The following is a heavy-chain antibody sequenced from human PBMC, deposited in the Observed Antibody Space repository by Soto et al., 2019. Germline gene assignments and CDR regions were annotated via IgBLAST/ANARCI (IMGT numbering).Heavy chain of an antibody. CDR2: IKSKTSGETT. Sequence: GESLRLTCAASGFTFLPAWLTWVRQAPGKGLEWVARIKSKTSGETTDYAAPVKGRFTISRDDSENTVFLQMNSLNTEHTAIYYRTPDVAPSGIGEIDFWGQGSVVTVSS. V-gene: IGHV3-15*01. D-gene: IGHD1-26*01. CDR3: TPDVAPSGIGEIDF. J-gene: IGHJ4*02. CDR1: GFTFLPAW.